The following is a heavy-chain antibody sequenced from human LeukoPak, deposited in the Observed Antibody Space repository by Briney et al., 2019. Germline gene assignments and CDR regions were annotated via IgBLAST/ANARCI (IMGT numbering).Heavy chain of an antibody. D-gene: IGHD6-13*01. CDR2: IYYSGST. J-gene: IGHJ4*02. CDR1: GGSISSSSYY. CDR3: ARGALQQQLTFDY. V-gene: IGHV4-39*07. Sequence: SETLSLTCTVSGGSISSSSYYWGWIRQPPGKGLEWIGSIYYSGSTYYNPSLKSRVTISVDTSKNQFSLKLSSVTAADTAVYYCARGALQQQLTFDYWGQGTLVTVSS.